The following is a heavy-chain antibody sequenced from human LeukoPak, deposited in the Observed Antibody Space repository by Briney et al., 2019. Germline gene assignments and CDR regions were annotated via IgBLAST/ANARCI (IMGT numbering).Heavy chain of an antibody. CDR3: GKYGGSGWVIDY. J-gene: IGHJ4*02. V-gene: IGHV4-59*08. CDR1: GGSISSNY. D-gene: IGHD6-19*01. Sequence: PSETLSLTCTVSGGSISSNYWTWIRQPPGKGLEYIGYIYYTGGTNYNPSLKSRVTISVDTSKNQFSLKPSSVTAVDTAVYFCGKYGGSGWVIDYWGQGTLVTVSS. CDR2: IYYTGGT.